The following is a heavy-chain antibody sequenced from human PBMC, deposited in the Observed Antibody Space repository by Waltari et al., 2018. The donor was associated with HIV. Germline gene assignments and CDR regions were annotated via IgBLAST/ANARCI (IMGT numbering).Heavy chain of an antibody. CDR3: ARSVLAVAGTFGAFDI. J-gene: IGHJ3*02. V-gene: IGHV5-51*01. CDR2: IYPGDSDT. CDR1: GYSFTSYW. Sequence: EVQLVQSGAEVKKPGESLKISCKGSGYSFTSYWIGWVRQMPGKGLEWMGIIYPGDSDTRYSPSFQGQVTISADKSISTAYLQWSSLKAAVTAMYYCARSVLAVAGTFGAFDIWGQGTMVTVSS. D-gene: IGHD6-19*01.